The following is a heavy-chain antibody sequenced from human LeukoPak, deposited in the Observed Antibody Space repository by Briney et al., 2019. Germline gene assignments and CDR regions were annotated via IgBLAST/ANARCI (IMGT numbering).Heavy chain of an antibody. CDR2: ISYDGSNK. D-gene: IGHD3-10*01. J-gene: IGHJ6*02. Sequence: GGSLRLSCAASGLTFSSYGMHWVRQAPGKGLEWVAVISYDGSNKYYADSVKGRFTISRDNSKNTLYLQMNSLRAEDTAVYYCATTPGAYYYYHMDVWGQGTTVTVSS. CDR3: ATTPGAYYYYHMDV. CDR1: GLTFSSYG. V-gene: IGHV3-30*03.